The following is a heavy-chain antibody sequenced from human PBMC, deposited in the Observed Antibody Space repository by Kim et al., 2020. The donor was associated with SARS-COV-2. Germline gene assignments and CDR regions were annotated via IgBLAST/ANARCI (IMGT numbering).Heavy chain of an antibody. Sequence: GGSLRLSCAASGFTVSSNYMSWVRQAPGKGLERVSVIYSGGSTYYADSVKGRFTISRDNSKNTLYLQMNSLRAEDTAVYYCARGKGNSYGPNWFDPWGQGTLVTVSS. D-gene: IGHD5-18*01. J-gene: IGHJ5*02. CDR1: GFTVSSNY. CDR2: IYSGGST. CDR3: ARGKGNSYGPNWFDP. V-gene: IGHV3-53*01.